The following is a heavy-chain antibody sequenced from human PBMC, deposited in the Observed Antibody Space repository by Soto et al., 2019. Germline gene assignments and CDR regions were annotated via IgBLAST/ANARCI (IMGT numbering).Heavy chain of an antibody. CDR3: GKVLVGATGHTDSDS. J-gene: IGHJ4*02. CDR1: GGSIYRSGYY. Sequence: SETLTLTCTVSGGSIYRSGYYWGWIRQPPGRGLEWIGNIDYNGVTYSNPSLKSRVTISRDTSKNQFSLKLTSVTAADTALYYCGKVLVGATGHTDSDSWGPGTLVTVSS. CDR2: IDYNGVT. D-gene: IGHD2-15*01. V-gene: IGHV4-39*01.